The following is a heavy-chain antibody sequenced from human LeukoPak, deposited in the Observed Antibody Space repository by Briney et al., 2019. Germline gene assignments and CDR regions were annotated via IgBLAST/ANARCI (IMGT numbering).Heavy chain of an antibody. J-gene: IGHJ3*02. D-gene: IGHD2-15*01. CDR3: ARQYCSGGSCYGAFDI. CDR2: IYPGDSDT. Sequence: GESLKISCKGSGYSFTSYWIGWVRQMPGKGLEWMGIIYPGDSDTRYSPSFQSQVTISADKSISTAYLQWSSLKASDTAMYYCARQYCSGGSCYGAFDIWGQGTMVTVSS. V-gene: IGHV5-51*01. CDR1: GYSFTSYW.